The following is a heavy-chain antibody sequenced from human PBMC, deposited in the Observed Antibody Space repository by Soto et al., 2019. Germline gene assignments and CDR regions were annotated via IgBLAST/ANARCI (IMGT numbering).Heavy chain of an antibody. CDR3: AKGDALIYFDY. V-gene: IGHV3-23*01. J-gene: IGHJ4*02. D-gene: IGHD2-2*01. CDR1: GFTFSSYA. CDR2: ISGSGGST. Sequence: VQLLESGGSLVQPGGSLRLSCAASGFTFSSYAMSWVRQAPGKGLEWVSAISGSGGSTYYADSVKGRFTISRDNSKNTLYLQMSSLRVEDTAVYYCAKGDALIYFDYWGQGTLVTVSS.